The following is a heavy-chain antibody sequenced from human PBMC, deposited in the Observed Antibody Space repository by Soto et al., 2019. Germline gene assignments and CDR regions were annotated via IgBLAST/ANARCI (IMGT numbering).Heavy chain of an antibody. CDR2: ISGPGDMT. CDR1: GVAFSNYA. CDR3: VQPPLYYYGSGSPPFHF. D-gene: IGHD3-10*01. J-gene: IGHJ4*02. V-gene: IGHV3-23*01. Sequence: GGSLKLSCAASGVAFSNYAMNWVRQAPGKGLEWVSTISGPGDMTFFADSVRGRFSISRYNSKNTVSLQMNSLRVDDTAIYYCVQPPLYYYGSGSPPFHFWGQGTLVTVSS.